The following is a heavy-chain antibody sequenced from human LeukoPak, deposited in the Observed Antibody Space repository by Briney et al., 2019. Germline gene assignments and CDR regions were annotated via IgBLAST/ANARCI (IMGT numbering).Heavy chain of an antibody. D-gene: IGHD6-19*01. CDR2: MNPNNANT. Sequence: ASVQVSCKASGYTFTSYDINWVGQAAGQGLEWMGRMNPNNANTDYGQKFQGRVTLTRNTSISTAYMELSSLRSEDTAVYYCTRGGPVAGTHKYFQHWGQGTLVTVSS. CDR1: GYTFTSYD. CDR3: TRGGPVAGTHKYFQH. V-gene: IGHV1-8*01. J-gene: IGHJ1*01.